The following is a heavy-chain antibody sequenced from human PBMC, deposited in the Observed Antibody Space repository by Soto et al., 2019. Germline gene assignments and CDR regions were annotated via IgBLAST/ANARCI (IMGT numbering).Heavy chain of an antibody. J-gene: IGHJ6*02. D-gene: IGHD3-22*01. CDR1: GFNLISYW. CDR2: IKQDGNEK. CDR3: AKFCYYDSRARTHYGMDV. Sequence: EVQLVESGGDLVQPGGSLRLSCAASGFNLISYWMTWVRQAPGKGLEWVANIKQDGNEKNYVDSVKGRFTISRDNSKNTLYLQMNSLRAEDTAVYYCAKFCYYDSRARTHYGMDVWGQGTTVTVSS. V-gene: IGHV3-7*03.